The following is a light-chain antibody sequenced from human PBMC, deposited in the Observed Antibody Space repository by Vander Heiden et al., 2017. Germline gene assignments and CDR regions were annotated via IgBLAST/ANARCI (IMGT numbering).Light chain of an antibody. CDR1: QSIHSY. CDR3: QQSYSTPGT. Sequence: IHMTQSPSSLSASVRHRVAITCRASQSIHSYLTWYQQNPGKPPKLLIYASSSLQSGVPSRFSGSGSGTDFTLTISSLQPEDFTTYYCQQSYSTPGTFGQGTKLEIK. V-gene: IGKV1-39*01. CDR2: ASS. J-gene: IGKJ2*01.